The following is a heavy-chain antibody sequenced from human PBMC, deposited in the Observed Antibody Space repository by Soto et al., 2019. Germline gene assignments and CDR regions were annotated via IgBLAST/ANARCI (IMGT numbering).Heavy chain of an antibody. CDR3: ALVWFGELLQFDY. V-gene: IGHV3-64D*08. CDR1: GFTFSSYA. Sequence: PGGSLRLSCSASGFTFSSYAMHWGLQAPGKGLEYVSAISSNGGSTYYADSVKGRFTISRDNSKNTLYLQMNSLRAEDTAVYYCALVWFGELLQFDYWGQGTLVTVSS. CDR2: ISSNGGST. D-gene: IGHD3-10*01. J-gene: IGHJ4*02.